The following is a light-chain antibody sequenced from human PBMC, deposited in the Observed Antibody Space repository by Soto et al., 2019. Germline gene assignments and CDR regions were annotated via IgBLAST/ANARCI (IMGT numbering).Light chain of an antibody. J-gene: IGLJ3*02. Sequence: QSVLTQPRSVSGSPGQSVTISCTGTRSDVGGYNYVSWYQQHPGKAPKLMIYDVNKRPSGVPDRFSGSKSGNTASLTISGLQAADEADYYCCSYAGSWVFGGGTKLTVL. CDR2: DVN. CDR1: RSDVGGYNY. V-gene: IGLV2-11*01. CDR3: CSYAGSWV.